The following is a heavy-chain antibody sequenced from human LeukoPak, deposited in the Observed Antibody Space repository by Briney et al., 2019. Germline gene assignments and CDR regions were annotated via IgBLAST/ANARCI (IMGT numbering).Heavy chain of an antibody. CDR2: VSGRGGGT. J-gene: IGHJ4*02. D-gene: IGHD4-17*01. CDR1: GFTFSSYA. Sequence: GGSLRLSCAASGFTFSSYAMSWVRQAPGKGLEWVSGVSGRGGGTNYADSVKGRFTISRDNPKNTLHLQMNSLRAEDTAVYYCAKSDMTTLTTCLDYWGQGTLVTVSS. V-gene: IGHV3-23*01. CDR3: AKSDMTTLTTCLDY.